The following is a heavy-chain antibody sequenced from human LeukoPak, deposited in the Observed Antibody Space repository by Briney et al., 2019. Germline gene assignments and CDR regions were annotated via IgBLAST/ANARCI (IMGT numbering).Heavy chain of an antibody. D-gene: IGHD4-11*01. CDR1: GFTFSSYS. CDR2: ISSSSSYI. J-gene: IGHJ6*03. CDR3: ARERAVTTGIRSDYYYYMDV. V-gene: IGHV3-21*01. Sequence: GGSLRLSCAASGFTFSSYSMNWVRQAPGKGLEWVSSISSSSSYIYYADSVKGRFTISIDNAKNSLYLQMNRLRAEDTAVHYCARERAVTTGIRSDYYYYMDVWGKGTTVTVSS.